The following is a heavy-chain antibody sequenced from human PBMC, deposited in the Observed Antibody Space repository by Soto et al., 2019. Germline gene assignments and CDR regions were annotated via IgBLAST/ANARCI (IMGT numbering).Heavy chain of an antibody. V-gene: IGHV4-30-4*01. CDR3: ASLDYGDYEYYFDY. CDR1: GGSISSGDYY. J-gene: IGHJ4*02. Sequence: PSETLSLTCTVSGGSISSGDYYWSWIRQPPGKGLEWIGYIYYSGSTYYNPSLKSRVTISVDTSKNQFSLKLSSVTAADTAVYYCASLDYGDYEYYFDYWGQGTLVTVS. D-gene: IGHD4-17*01. CDR2: IYYSGST.